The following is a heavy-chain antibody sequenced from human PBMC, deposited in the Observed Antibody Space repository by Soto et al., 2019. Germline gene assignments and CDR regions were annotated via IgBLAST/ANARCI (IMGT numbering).Heavy chain of an antibody. V-gene: IGHV2-70*17. CDR2: IDWDDDK. CDR3: VRMYRPYDSSQIDY. J-gene: IGHJ4*02. D-gene: IGHD6-13*01. Sequence: SGPTLVNPTQTLTLTCTFSGFSLETSGMCVTWIRQPPGKALEWLARIDWDDDKFYSTFLKTRLTISKDTSKNQVVLSMTNMDPVDTATYYCVRMYRPYDSSQIDYWGQGTLVTVSS. CDR1: GFSLETSGMC.